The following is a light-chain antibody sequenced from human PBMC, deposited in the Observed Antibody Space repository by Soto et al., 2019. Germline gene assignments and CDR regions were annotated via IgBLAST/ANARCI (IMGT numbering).Light chain of an antibody. J-gene: IGKJ4*01. V-gene: IGKV3-11*01. CDR2: DAS. CDR1: QSIDSD. CDR3: QQRDSWPLT. Sequence: PGERATLSCRASQSIDSDLVWYQQKPGQPPRLLIYDASNRATGIPARFSGSGSGTDFTLTISSLEPEDFAVYFCQQRDSWPLTFGGGTKVEI.